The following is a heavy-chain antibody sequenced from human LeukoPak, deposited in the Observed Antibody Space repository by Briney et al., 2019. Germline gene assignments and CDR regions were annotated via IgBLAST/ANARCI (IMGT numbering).Heavy chain of an antibody. Sequence: KPSETLSLTCTVSGGSISSGDYYWSWIRQPPGKGLEWIGYIYYSGSTYYNPSLKSRVTISVDTSKNQFSLKLSSVTAADTAVCYCAREVGATHSDAFDIWGQGTMVTVSS. CDR1: GGSISSGDYY. CDR3: AREVGATHSDAFDI. D-gene: IGHD1-26*01. V-gene: IGHV4-30-4*01. J-gene: IGHJ3*02. CDR2: IYYSGST.